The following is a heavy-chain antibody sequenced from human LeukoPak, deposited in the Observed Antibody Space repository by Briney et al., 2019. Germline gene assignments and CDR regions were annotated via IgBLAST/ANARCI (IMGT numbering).Heavy chain of an antibody. CDR2: IWYDGSNK. J-gene: IGHJ3*02. CDR3: ASAFYYYDSSGYMGAFDI. Sequence: GGSLRLSCAACGFTFSSYGMHWVRQAPGKGREWVAVIWYDGSNKYYADSVKGRFTISRDNSKNTLYLQMNSLRAEDTAVYYCASAFYYYDSSGYMGAFDIWGQGTMVTVSS. CDR1: GFTFSSYG. V-gene: IGHV3-33*01. D-gene: IGHD3-22*01.